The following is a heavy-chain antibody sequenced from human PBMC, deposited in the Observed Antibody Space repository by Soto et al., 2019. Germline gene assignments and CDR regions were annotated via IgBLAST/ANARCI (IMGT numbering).Heavy chain of an antibody. D-gene: IGHD6-13*01. V-gene: IGHV4-39*06. J-gene: IGHJ4*02. CDR3: ATSYGNAWYTY. CDR2: IYYSGCT. Sequence: SETLSLTCTVSGGSISSSSYYWGWIRQPPGKGLEWIGSIYYSGCTYYNPSLKSRLTISVDRSKNQFTLQLTSVTAEDTAVYYCATSYGNAWYTYWGQGTQVTVSS. CDR1: GGSISSSSYY.